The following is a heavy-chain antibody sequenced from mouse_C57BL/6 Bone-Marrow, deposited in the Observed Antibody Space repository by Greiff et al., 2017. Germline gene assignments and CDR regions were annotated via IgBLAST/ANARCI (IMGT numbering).Heavy chain of an antibody. Sequence: QVHVKQPGAELVKPGASVKLSCKASGYTFTSSWMHWVKQRPGQGLEWIGMIHPNSGSTNYNEKFKSKATLTVDKSSSTAYMQLSSLTSEDSAVYYCATYYSNDYYAMDYWGQGTSVTVSS. CDR1: GYTFTSSW. V-gene: IGHV1-64*01. CDR2: IHPNSGST. D-gene: IGHD2-5*01. J-gene: IGHJ4*01. CDR3: ATYYSNDYYAMDY.